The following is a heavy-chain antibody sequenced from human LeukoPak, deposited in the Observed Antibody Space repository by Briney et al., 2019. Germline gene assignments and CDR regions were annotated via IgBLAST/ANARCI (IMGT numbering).Heavy chain of an antibody. CDR1: GYTFTSYD. Sequence: ASVKVSCKASGYTFTSYDINWVRQATGQGLEWMGWMNPNSGNTGYAQKFQGRVTMTRSTSISTAYMELSSLRSEDTAVYYCARAKDYGDHNYYYGMDVWGKGTTVTVSS. CDR2: MNPNSGNT. CDR3: ARAKDYGDHNYYYGMDV. D-gene: IGHD4-17*01. J-gene: IGHJ6*04. V-gene: IGHV1-8*01.